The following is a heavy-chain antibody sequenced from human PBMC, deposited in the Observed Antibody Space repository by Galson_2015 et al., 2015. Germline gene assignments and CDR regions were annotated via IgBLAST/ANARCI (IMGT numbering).Heavy chain of an antibody. J-gene: IGHJ6*02. CDR3: ARDDEYCTNGVCDEYYYYYGMDV. V-gene: IGHV3-33*01. Sequence: KYYADSVKGRFTISRDNSKNTLYLQMNSLRAEDTAVYYCARDDEYCTNGVCDEYYYYYGMDVWGQGTTVTVSS. D-gene: IGHD2-8*01. CDR2: K.